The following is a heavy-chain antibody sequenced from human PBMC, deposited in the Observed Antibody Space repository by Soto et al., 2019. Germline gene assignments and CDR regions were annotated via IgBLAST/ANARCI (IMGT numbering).Heavy chain of an antibody. V-gene: IGHV1-46*01. D-gene: IGHD3-3*01. Sequence: QVQLVQSGAEVKKPGASVKVSCKASGYTFTSYYMHWVRQAPGQGLEWMGIINPSGGSTSYAQKFQGRAPMTRDTSTSTVYIELSSLRSEDTAVYYCARSYREITIFGVAPPNWFDPWGQGTLVTVSS. CDR3: ARSYREITIFGVAPPNWFDP. J-gene: IGHJ5*02. CDR2: INPSGGST. CDR1: GYTFTSYY.